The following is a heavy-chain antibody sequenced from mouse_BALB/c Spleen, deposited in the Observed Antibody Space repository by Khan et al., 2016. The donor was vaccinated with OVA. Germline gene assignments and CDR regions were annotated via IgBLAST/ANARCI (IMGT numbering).Heavy chain of an antibody. CDR3: ARPPYFSYVMVY. Sequence: QIQLVQSGPELKKPGETVKISCKASGYTFTSYGMNWVKQAPGKGLKWMGWINTYTGEPTYGDDFKGRFAFSLETSASTAYLQINNLTNEDAAKYCCARPPYFSYVMVYWGQGTSVTVSP. D-gene: IGHD2-10*01. CDR1: GYTFTSYG. J-gene: IGHJ4*01. V-gene: IGHV9-3-1*01. CDR2: INTYTGEP.